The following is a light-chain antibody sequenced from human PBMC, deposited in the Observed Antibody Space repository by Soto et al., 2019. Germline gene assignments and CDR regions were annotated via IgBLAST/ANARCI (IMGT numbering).Light chain of an antibody. CDR1: QSLSSD. V-gene: IGKV3-11*01. CDR2: DAS. Sequence: ESVLTQSPATLSLSPGERATLSCRASQSLSSDLAWYQQKPGQAPRLLIYDASNRATGIPARFSGSGSGTDFTLTISSLEPEDFAVYYCQQRTNWLTFGGGTTRDIK. CDR3: QQRTNWLT. J-gene: IGKJ4*01.